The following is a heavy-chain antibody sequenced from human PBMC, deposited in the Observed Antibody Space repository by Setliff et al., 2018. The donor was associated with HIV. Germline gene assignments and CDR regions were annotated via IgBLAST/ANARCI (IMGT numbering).Heavy chain of an antibody. Sequence: ASVKVSCKDSGYTFTDYYMHWVRQAPGQGLEWMGWINPNIGGTNSAQKFQGRVTMTRDTSISTAYMVLSRLRSDDTAVYYCARSDHSSGYYYNFDYWGQGTLVTVSS. V-gene: IGHV1-2*02. CDR1: GYTFTDYY. D-gene: IGHD3-22*01. CDR2: INPNIGGT. CDR3: ARSDHSSGYYYNFDY. J-gene: IGHJ4*02.